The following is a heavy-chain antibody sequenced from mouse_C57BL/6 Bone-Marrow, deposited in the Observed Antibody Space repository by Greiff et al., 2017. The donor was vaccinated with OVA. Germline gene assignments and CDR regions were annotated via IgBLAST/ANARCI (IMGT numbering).Heavy chain of an antibody. CDR1: GFTFSSYA. CDR2: ISDGGSYT. Sequence: DVHLVESGGGLVKPGGSLKLSCAASGFTFSSYAMSWVRQTPEKRLEWVATISDGGSYTYYPDNVKGRFTISRDNAKNNLYLQMSHLKSEDTAMYYCARDYYGSGDYWGQGTSVTVSS. J-gene: IGHJ4*01. CDR3: ARDYYGSGDY. D-gene: IGHD1-1*01. V-gene: IGHV5-4*01.